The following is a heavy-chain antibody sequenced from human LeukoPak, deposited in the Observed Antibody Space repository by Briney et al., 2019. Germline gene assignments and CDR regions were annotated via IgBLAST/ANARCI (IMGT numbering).Heavy chain of an antibody. J-gene: IGHJ4*02. CDR2: IKQDGSEK. D-gene: IGHD3-10*01. CDR3: ARAQPVYYYGSGSYY. CDR1: GFTFSSYW. V-gene: IGHV3-7*01. Sequence: GGSLRLSCAASGFTFSSYWMSWVRQAPGKGLEWVANIKQDGSEKYYVDSVKGRFTISRDNAKNSLYLQMNSLRAEDTAVYYCARAQPVYYYGSGSYYWGQGTLVTVSS.